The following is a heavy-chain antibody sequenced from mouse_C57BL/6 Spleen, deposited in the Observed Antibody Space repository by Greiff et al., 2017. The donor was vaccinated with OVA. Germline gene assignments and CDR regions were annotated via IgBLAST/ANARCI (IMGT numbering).Heavy chain of an antibody. CDR1: GYTFTSYW. CDR2: IYPGSGST. Sequence: VKLQQPGAELVKPGASVKMSCKASGYTFTSYWITWVKQRPGQGLEWIGDIYPGSGSTNYNEKFKSKATLTVDTSSSTAYMQLSSLTSEDSAVYYCARGGSPYAMDYWGQGTSVTVSS. CDR3: ARGGSPYAMDY. J-gene: IGHJ4*01. V-gene: IGHV1-55*01.